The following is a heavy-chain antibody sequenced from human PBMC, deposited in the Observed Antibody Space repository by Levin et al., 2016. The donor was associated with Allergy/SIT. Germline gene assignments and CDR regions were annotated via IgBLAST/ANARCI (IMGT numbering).Heavy chain of an antibody. Sequence: SETLSLTCAVYGGSFSGYYWSWIRQPPGKGLEWIGEINHSGSTNYNPSLKSRVTISVDTSKNQFSLKLSSVTAADTAVYYCARGRPYIGQWLGNPGYYYGMDVWGQGTTVTVSS. J-gene: IGHJ6*02. CDR3: ARGRPYIGQWLGNPGYYYGMDV. CDR2: INHSGST. D-gene: IGHD6-19*01. CDR1: GGSFSGYY. V-gene: IGHV4-34*01.